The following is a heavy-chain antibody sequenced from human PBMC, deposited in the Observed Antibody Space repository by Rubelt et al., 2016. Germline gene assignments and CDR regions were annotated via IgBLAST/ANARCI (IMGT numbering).Heavy chain of an antibody. CDR1: GGSFSNYY. CDR2: INHSGST. J-gene: IGHJ6*02. CDR3: ASRATLQLGYYGMDV. D-gene: IGHD4-11*01. V-gene: IGHV4-34*01. Sequence: QVQLHQWGAGLLKPSETLSLTCAVYGGSFSNYYWSWIRQPPGKGLEWIGEINHSGSTNYNPSPKSRVTISVDPSKNQVSLKLSSVTAADTAVYYCASRATLQLGYYGMDVWGQGTTVTVSS.